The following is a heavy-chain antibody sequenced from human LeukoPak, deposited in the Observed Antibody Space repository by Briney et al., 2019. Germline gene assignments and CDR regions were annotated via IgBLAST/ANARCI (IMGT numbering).Heavy chain of an antibody. Sequence: PGGSLRLSCAASGFTFSNYAMSWVRQAPGKGLEWVSAITGSGGDSYHADFVKGRFTISRDNPKNTLYLQMNSLRAEDTAMYYCAKGSSSSRPYYFDYWGQGILVTVSS. D-gene: IGHD6-6*01. CDR3: AKGSSSSRPYYFDY. J-gene: IGHJ4*02. CDR1: GFTFSNYA. CDR2: ITGSGGDS. V-gene: IGHV3-23*01.